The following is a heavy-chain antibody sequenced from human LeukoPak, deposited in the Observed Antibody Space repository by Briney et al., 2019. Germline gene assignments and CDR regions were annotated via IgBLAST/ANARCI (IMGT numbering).Heavy chain of an antibody. V-gene: IGHV1-46*01. CDR1: GYTFTSNY. J-gene: IGHJ4*02. CDR2: IYPRDGST. CDR3: ARAQEGFDY. Sequence: ASVKVCCKASGYTFTSNYIHWVRQAPGQGLEWMGMIYPRDGSTSYAQKFQGRVTVTRDTSTSTVHMELSGLRAEDTAVYYCARAQEGFDYWGQGTLVTVSS.